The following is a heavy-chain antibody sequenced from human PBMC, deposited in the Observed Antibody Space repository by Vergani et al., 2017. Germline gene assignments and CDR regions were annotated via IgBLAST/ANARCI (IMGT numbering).Heavy chain of an antibody. Sequence: QLQLQESGPGLVKPSETLSLTCTVSGGSISSSSYYWGWSRQPPGKGLEWIGEINHIGSTNYNPSLKSRVTISVDTSKNQFALKLSSVTAADTAVYYCSRGRPAYCSGGSCYPYYYYYYMDVWGKGP. CDR1: GGSISSSSYY. D-gene: IGHD2-15*01. V-gene: IGHV4-39*07. J-gene: IGHJ6*03. CDR2: INHIGST. CDR3: SRGRPAYCSGGSCYPYYYYYYMDV.